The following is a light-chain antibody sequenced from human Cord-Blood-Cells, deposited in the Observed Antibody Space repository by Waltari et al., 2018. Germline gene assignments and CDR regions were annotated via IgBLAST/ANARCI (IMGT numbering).Light chain of an antibody. J-gene: IGLJ3*02. V-gene: IGLV2-23*01. CDR3: CSYAGSSRV. Sequence: QSALTQPASVSGSPGQSITISCTGTSSDVGSDNLVSWYQQHPGKAPKLMIYEGSKRPSGVSNRFSCSKSGNTASLTISGLQAEDEADYYCCSYAGSSRVFGGGTKLTVL. CDR2: EGS. CDR1: SSDVGSDNL.